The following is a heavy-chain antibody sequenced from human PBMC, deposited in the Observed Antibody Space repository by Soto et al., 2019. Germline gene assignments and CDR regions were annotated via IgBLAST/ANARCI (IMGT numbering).Heavy chain of an antibody. CDR1: GFTVSSYS. D-gene: IGHD4-4*01. CDR2: ISSSSSYI. CDR3: AGRAGGGDYRDAFDF. V-gene: IGHV3-21*01. J-gene: IGHJ3*01. Sequence: GGSLRLSCAASGFTVSSYSMNWVRQAPGKGLEWVSYISSSSSYIYYVDSVKGRFTISRDNAKNSLYLQMNSLRAEDTAVYFCAGRAGGGDYRDAFDFWGQGTMVTVSS.